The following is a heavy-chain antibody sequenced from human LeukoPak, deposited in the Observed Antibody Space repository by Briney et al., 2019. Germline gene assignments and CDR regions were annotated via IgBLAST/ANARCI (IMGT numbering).Heavy chain of an antibody. J-gene: IGHJ5*02. D-gene: IGHD2-2*01. Sequence: GGSLRLSCAASGFTFSSYSMNWVRQAPGKGLEWVSSISSSSSYIYYADSVKGRFTISRDNAKNSLYLQMNSLRADDTAVYYCARGVEALYCSSTSCSDNWFDPWGQGTLVTVSS. CDR3: ARGVEALYCSSTSCSDNWFDP. V-gene: IGHV3-21*04. CDR1: GFTFSSYS. CDR2: ISSSSSYI.